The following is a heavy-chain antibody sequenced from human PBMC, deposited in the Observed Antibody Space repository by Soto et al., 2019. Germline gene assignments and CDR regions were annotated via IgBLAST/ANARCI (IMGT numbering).Heavy chain of an antibody. J-gene: IGHJ4*02. CDR3: ARKGVAFDY. D-gene: IGHD3-3*01. CDR1: GGSISTDYW. CDR2: VHHSGTT. V-gene: IGHV4-4*02. Sequence: SETLSLTCAVSGGSISTDYWWSWVRQPPGKGLEWIGEVHHSGTTNYIQSLKSRVTISRDNAKNSLFLQMNSLRDEDTAVYYCARKGVAFDYWGQGALVTVSS.